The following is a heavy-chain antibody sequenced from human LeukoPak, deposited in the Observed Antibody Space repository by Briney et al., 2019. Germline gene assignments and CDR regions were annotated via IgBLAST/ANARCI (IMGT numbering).Heavy chain of an antibody. D-gene: IGHD6-19*01. J-gene: IGHJ6*02. V-gene: IGHV3-23*01. CDR3: AKGVSYSSDFYYNAMDV. CDR1: RFTFSSYA. Sequence: GGSLRLACAASRFTFSSYAMTWVRQAPGEGLEWVSAISGCGGRTFYADSVKGRFTISRDNSKNTLYLQMNSLRADDTAVYYCAKGVSYSSDFYYNAMDVWGQGTTVTVSS. CDR2: ISGCGGRT.